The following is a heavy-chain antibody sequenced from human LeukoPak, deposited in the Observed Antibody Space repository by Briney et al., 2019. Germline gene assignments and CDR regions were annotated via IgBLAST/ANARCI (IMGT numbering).Heavy chain of an antibody. Sequence: GGSLRLSCAASGFTFSSYSMNWVRQAPGKGLEWVSSISSSSSYIYYADSVKGRFTISRDNAKNSLYLQMNSLRAEDTAVYYCARDRTTVISAFDIWGQGTMVTVSS. D-gene: IGHD4-17*01. V-gene: IGHV3-21*01. CDR1: GFTFSSYS. CDR2: ISSSSSYI. J-gene: IGHJ3*02. CDR3: ARDRTTVISAFDI.